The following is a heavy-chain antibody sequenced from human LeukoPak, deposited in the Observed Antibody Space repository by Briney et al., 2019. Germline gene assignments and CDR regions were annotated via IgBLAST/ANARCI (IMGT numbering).Heavy chain of an antibody. D-gene: IGHD3-10*01. V-gene: IGHV1-18*04. J-gene: IGHJ4*02. Sequence: ASVKVSCKASGYTLTDYYLHWVRQAPGQGLKWMGWISAYNGNTNYAQKLQGRVTMTTDTSTSTAYMELRSLRSDDTAVYYCARDRYYYGSGSPSRTGTTPYYWGQGTLVTVSS. CDR1: GYTLTDYY. CDR2: ISAYNGNT. CDR3: ARDRYYYGSGSPSRTGTTPYY.